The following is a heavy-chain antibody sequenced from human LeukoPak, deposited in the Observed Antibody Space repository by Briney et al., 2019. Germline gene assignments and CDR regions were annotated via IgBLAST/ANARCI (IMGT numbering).Heavy chain of an antibody. CDR2: IIPILGIA. V-gene: IGHV1-69*04. J-gene: IGHJ4*02. D-gene: IGHD3-22*01. Sequence: GASVKVSCKASGGTLSSYAISWVRQAPGQGLEWMGRIIPILGIANYAQKFQGRVTITADKSTSTAYMELSSLRSEDTAVYYCASSPRDYDSSGYYYYFDYWGQGTLVTVSS. CDR1: GGTLSSYA. CDR3: ASSPRDYDSSGYYYYFDY.